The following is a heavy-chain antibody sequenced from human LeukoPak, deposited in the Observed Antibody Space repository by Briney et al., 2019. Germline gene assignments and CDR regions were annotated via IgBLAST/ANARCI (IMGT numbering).Heavy chain of an antibody. CDR2: IKENGNEK. J-gene: IGHJ4*02. CDR3: ARKYFDY. Sequence: PGGTLRLSCAASGFTFSSYWMSWVRRAPGKGLEWVANIKENGNEKYYVDSVKGRFTISRDNAKNSLYLQMNSLRAEDTAVYYCARKYFDYWGQGTLVTVSS. V-gene: IGHV3-7*04. CDR1: GFTFSSYW.